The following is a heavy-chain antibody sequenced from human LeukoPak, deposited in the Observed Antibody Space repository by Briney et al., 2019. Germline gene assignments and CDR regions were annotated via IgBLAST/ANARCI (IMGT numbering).Heavy chain of an antibody. CDR1: GGSITDTF. CDR3: ASEQTTSGGRGLDY. CDR2: IYSSGIT. J-gene: IGHJ4*02. Sequence: SETLSLTCTVSGGSITDTFWTWIRQPAGKGLEWIGRIYSSGITNCSPSFKSRVTMSVDTSKNQFSLNLTSVTAADTAVYFCASEQTTSGGRGLDYWGQGALVSVSS. D-gene: IGHD1-26*01. V-gene: IGHV4-4*07.